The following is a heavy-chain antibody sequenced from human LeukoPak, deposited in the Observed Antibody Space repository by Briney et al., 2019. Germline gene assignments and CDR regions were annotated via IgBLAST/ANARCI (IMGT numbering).Heavy chain of an antibody. J-gene: IGHJ4*02. CDR1: GFTFSSYA. CDR2: ISGSGGST. D-gene: IGHD4-17*01. Sequence: PGGSLRLSCAAAGFTFSSYAMNWVRQAPGKGLEWVSAISGSGGSTYYADSVKGRFTISRDNSKNTLDLQMHSLRAEDTAVYYCAKDKYGDYYFDYWGQGTLVTVSS. CDR3: AKDKYGDYYFDY. V-gene: IGHV3-23*01.